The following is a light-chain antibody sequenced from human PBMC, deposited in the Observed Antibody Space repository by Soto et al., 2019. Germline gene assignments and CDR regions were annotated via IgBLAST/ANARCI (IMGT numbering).Light chain of an antibody. V-gene: IGLV1-51*01. CDR1: SSNIGNNY. J-gene: IGLJ1*01. CDR2: DNN. Sequence: QSVLTQPPSVSAAPGQKVTISCSGSSSNIGNNYVSWYQHLPGTAPKLLIYDNNKRPSGIPDRFSGSKSGTSATLDITGLQTGDEADYYCGTWDNSLRAEVFGTGTKVTVL. CDR3: GTWDNSLRAEV.